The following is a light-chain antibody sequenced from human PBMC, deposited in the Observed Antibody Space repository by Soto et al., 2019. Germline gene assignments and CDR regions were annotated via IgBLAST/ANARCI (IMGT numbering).Light chain of an antibody. CDR1: RSDVGGYNY. CDR2: DVS. V-gene: IGLV2-11*01. CDR3: CSYGGGYTPLV. J-gene: IGLJ2*01. Sequence: QSALTQPRSVSGSPGQSVTISCTGSRSDVGGYNYVSWCQQHPGKAPKLMIYDVSKRPSGVPGRFSGSKSGNTASLTISGLQAEDEADYYCCSYGGGYTPLVFGGGTKLTVL.